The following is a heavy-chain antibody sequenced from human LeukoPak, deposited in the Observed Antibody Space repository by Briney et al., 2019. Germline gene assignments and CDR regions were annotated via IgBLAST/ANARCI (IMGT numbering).Heavy chain of an antibody. Sequence: GGSLRLSCAASGFIFSSYWMSWVRQAPGMGLEWVANIKQDGSEKYYVDSVKGRFTISRDNAKKSLYLQMNSLRAEDTAIYYCARDGRGYTYGNDYWGQGTLVTVSS. CDR2: IKQDGSEK. V-gene: IGHV3-7*03. CDR1: GFIFSSYW. D-gene: IGHD5-18*01. CDR3: ARDGRGYTYGNDY. J-gene: IGHJ4*02.